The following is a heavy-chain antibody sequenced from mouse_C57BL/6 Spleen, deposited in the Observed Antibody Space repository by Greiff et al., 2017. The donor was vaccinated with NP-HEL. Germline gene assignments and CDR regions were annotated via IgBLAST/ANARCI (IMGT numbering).Heavy chain of an antibody. J-gene: IGHJ4*01. Sequence: QVQLQQPGTELVKPGASVKLSCKASGYTFTSYWMHWVKQRPGQGLEWIGNINPSNGGTNYNEKFKSKATLTVDKSSSTAYMQLSSLTSEDSAVYDCAGASSGYVRGYCAMDYWGQGTSVTVSS. CDR1: GYTFTSYW. D-gene: IGHD3-2*02. CDR2: INPSNGGT. V-gene: IGHV1-53*01. CDR3: AGASSGYVRGYCAMDY.